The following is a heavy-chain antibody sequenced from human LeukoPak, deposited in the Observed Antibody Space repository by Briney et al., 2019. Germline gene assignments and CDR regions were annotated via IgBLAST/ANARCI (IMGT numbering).Heavy chain of an antibody. Sequence: ASVKVSCKASGYTFTSYDINWVRQATGQGLEWMGWMNPNSGNTGYAQKFQGRATMTRNTSISTAYMELSSLRSEDTAVYYCARGGYCSSTSCYVWFDPWGQGTLVTVSS. CDR1: GYTFTSYD. J-gene: IGHJ5*02. D-gene: IGHD2-2*01. CDR2: MNPNSGNT. V-gene: IGHV1-8*01. CDR3: ARGGYCSSTSCYVWFDP.